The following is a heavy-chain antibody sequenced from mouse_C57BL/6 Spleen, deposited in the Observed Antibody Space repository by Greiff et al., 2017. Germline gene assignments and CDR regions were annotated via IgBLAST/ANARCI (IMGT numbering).Heavy chain of an antibody. CDR3: ARAGTEKNY. V-gene: IGHV1-64*01. J-gene: IGHJ2*01. CDR2: IHPNSGST. D-gene: IGHD4-1*01. Sequence: QVQLKQPGAELVKPGASVKLSCKASGYTFTSYWMHWVKQRPGQGLEWIGMIHPNSGSTNYNEKFKSKATLTVDKSSSTAYMQLSSLTSEDSAVYYCARAGTEKNYWGQGTTLTVSS. CDR1: GYTFTSYW.